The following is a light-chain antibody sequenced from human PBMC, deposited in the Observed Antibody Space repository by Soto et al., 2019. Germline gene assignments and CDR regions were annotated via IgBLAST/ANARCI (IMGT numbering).Light chain of an antibody. CDR2: GNT. V-gene: IGLV1-40*01. J-gene: IGLJ3*02. CDR3: QSYDSSLSGSWV. CDR1: SSNIGAGFD. Sequence: QLVLTQPPSVSGAPGQRVTISCSGSSSNIGAGFDVHWYQQFPGTAPKLLIYGNTNRPSGVPDRFSGSKSGTSASLAITGLQAEDEADYYCQSYDSSLSGSWVFGGGTKVTVL.